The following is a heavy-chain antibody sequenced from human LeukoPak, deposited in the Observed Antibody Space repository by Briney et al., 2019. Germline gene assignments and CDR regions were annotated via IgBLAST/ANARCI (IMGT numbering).Heavy chain of an antibody. V-gene: IGHV3-23*01. D-gene: IGHD6-13*01. CDR2: ISGSGTNT. Sequence: GGSLRLSCAASEFTFSSYGMSWVRQAPGKGLEWVSAISGSGTNTYYADSVKGRFTISRDNSKNTLYLQLNSLRAEDTAVYYCAKAGFSSSWSKPDNWFDPWGQGILVTVSS. CDR3: AKAGFSSSWSKPDNWFDP. CDR1: EFTFSSYG. J-gene: IGHJ5*02.